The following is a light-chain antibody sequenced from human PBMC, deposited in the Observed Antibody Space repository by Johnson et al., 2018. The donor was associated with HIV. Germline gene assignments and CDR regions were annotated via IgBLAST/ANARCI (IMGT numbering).Light chain of an antibody. CDR3: GTWDSSLSAGGFV. CDR1: SSNIGNNY. CDR2: ENN. Sequence: QSVLTQSPSVSAAPGQKVTISCSGSSSNIGNNYVSWYQQLPGTAPKLLIYENNKRPSGIPDRLSGSKSGTSATLGITGLQTGDEADYYCGTWDSSLSAGGFVFGTGTKVTVL. V-gene: IGLV1-51*02. J-gene: IGLJ1*01.